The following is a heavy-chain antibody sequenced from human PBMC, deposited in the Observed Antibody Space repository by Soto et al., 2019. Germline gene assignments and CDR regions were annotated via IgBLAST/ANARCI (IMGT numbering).Heavy chain of an antibody. V-gene: IGHV1-46*01. CDR3: ARERAAAGTGAHYYYYGMDV. J-gene: IGHJ6*02. D-gene: IGHD6-13*01. CDR1: GYTFTSYY. Sequence: ASVKVSCKASGYTFTSYYIHWVRQAPGQGLEWMGIINPSGGSTSYAQKFQGRVTMTRDTSTSTVYMELSSLRSEDTAVYYCARERAAAGTGAHYYYYGMDVWGQGTTVTV. CDR2: INPSGGST.